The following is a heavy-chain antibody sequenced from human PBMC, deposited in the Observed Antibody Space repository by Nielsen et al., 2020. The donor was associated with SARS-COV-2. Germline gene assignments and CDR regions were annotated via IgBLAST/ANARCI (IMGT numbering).Heavy chain of an antibody. J-gene: IGHJ4*01. D-gene: IGHD5-18*01. V-gene: IGHV4-4*02. CDR1: GDSISNNKW. CDR2: IYHSGST. CDR3: AKEGDKGYSYGD. Sequence: SETLSLTCAVSGDSISNNKWWTWVRQSPGKGLEWIGEIYHSGSTNYNPSLKSRVSISVDTSNHFSLKLYSVTAADTAVYYCAKEGDKGYSYGDWGHGTLVTVSP.